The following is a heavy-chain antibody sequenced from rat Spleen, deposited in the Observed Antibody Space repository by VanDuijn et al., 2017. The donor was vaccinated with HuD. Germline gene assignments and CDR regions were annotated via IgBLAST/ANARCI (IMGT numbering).Heavy chain of an antibody. CDR2: INYDGSRT. V-gene: IGHV5-20*01. Sequence: EVQLVESGGGLVQPGRSLKLSCAASGFTLSDYYMAWVRQTPTKGLEWVATINYDGSRTYYRDSVKGRFTISRDSAKSTLYLQMASLRSEDTATYYCAKEGLYSSLDYWGQGVMVTVSS. CDR3: AKEGLYSSLDY. D-gene: IGHD1-2*01. J-gene: IGHJ2*01. CDR1: GFTLSDYY.